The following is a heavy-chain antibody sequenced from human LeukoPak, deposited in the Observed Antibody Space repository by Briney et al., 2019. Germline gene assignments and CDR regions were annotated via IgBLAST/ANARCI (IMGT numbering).Heavy chain of an antibody. CDR1: GYTFTSYD. D-gene: IGHD3-22*01. CDR2: MNPNSGNT. CDR3: ARGPNYYDSSGYYVPPYYYYGMDV. V-gene: IGHV1-8*01. J-gene: IGHJ6*02. Sequence: ASVKVSCKASGYTFTSYDINWVRQATGQGLEWMGWMNPNSGNTDYAQKFQGRVTMTRNTSISTAYMELSSLRSEDTAVYYCARGPNYYDSSGYYVPPYYYYGMDVWGQGTTVTVSS.